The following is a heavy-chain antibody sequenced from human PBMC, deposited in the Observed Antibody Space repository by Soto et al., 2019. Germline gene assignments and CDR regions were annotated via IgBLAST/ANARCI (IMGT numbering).Heavy chain of an antibody. CDR2: IYYSGST. CDR3: ARFYGSGSYYNLDAFDI. CDR1: GGSISSSSYY. J-gene: IGHJ3*02. Sequence: QLQLQESGPGLVKPSETLSLTCTVSGGSISSSSYYWGWIRQPPGKGLEWIGSIYYSGSTYYNPSLKSRVTISVDTSKNQFSLKLSSVTAADTAVYYCARFYGSGSYYNLDAFDIWGQGTMVTVSS. D-gene: IGHD3-10*01. V-gene: IGHV4-39*01.